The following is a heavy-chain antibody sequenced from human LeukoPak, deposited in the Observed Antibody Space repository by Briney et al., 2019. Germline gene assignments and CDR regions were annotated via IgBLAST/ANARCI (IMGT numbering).Heavy chain of an antibody. J-gene: IGHJ6*03. Sequence: GGSLRLSCAASGFTVSSNYMSWVRQAPGKGLEWVSIIYSDGSTYYADSVKGRFTISRDNSKNTLYLQMNSLRAEDTAVYYCAKGGGYEAQYYYYYLDVWGKGTTVTISS. CDR3: AKGGGYEAQYYYYYLDV. V-gene: IGHV3-66*01. D-gene: IGHD5-12*01. CDR2: IYSDGST. CDR1: GFTVSSNY.